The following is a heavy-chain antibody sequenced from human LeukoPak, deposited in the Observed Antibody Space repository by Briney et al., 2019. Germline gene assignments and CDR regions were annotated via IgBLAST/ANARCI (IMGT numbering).Heavy chain of an antibody. D-gene: IGHD3-22*01. Sequence: SETLSLTCAVYGGSFSGYYWSWTRQPPGKGLEWIGEINHSGSTNYNPSLKSRVTISVDTSKNQFSLKLSSVTAADTAVYYCARGPSDYYDSSGYYHYDYWGQGTLVTVSS. V-gene: IGHV4-34*01. CDR2: INHSGST. J-gene: IGHJ4*02. CDR1: GGSFSGYY. CDR3: ARGPSDYYDSSGYYHYDY.